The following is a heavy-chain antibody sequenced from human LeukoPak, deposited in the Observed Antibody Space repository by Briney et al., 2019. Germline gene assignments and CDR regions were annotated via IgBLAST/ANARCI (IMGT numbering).Heavy chain of an antibody. CDR1: GFTFSSYW. V-gene: IGHV3-74*01. CDR3: ARGRPHGNDY. D-gene: IGHD4-23*01. CDR2: VNSAASST. Sequence: GGSLRLSCAASGFTFSSYWMHWVRQAPGKGLVWVSRVNSAASSTSYADSVRGRFTISRDNAKNTVYLQMNSLRAEDTAVYYCARGRPHGNDYWGQGTLVTVSS. J-gene: IGHJ4*02.